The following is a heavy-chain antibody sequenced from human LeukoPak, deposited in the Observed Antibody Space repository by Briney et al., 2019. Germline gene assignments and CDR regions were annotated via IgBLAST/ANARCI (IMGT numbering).Heavy chain of an antibody. D-gene: IGHD6-13*01. CDR1: GYTFPNFG. Sequence: AAVKVSCKASGYTFPNFGITWVRHAPGQGLEWMGWISPNSGNTKSAQKFQGRVTMTTDTSTSTAYMELRSLRSDDTAVYYCARQGVTAAENNYFYYYMDFWGKGTTVTVSS. CDR2: ISPNSGNT. J-gene: IGHJ6*03. CDR3: ARQGVTAAENNYFYYYMDF. V-gene: IGHV1-18*01.